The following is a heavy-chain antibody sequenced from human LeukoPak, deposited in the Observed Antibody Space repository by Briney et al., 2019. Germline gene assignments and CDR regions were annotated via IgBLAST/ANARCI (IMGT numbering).Heavy chain of an antibody. J-gene: IGHJ4*02. CDR2: ISYDGNNN. CDR1: GFTFSSYG. Sequence: QTGGSLRLSCAASGFTFSSYGMHWVRQAPGKGLEWVAVISYDGNNNYYADSVKGRFTISRDNSRNTLYLQMNSLRAEDTAVYYCSRYTYGLPIFDYWGQGTLVTVSS. CDR3: SRYTYGLPIFDY. D-gene: IGHD5-18*01. V-gene: IGHV3-30*03.